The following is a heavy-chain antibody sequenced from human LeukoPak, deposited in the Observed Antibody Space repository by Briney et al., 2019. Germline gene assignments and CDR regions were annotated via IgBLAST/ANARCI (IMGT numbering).Heavy chain of an antibody. J-gene: IGHJ6*02. Sequence: ASVKVSCKASGYTFTSYYMHWVRQAPGQGLEWMGIINPSGGSTSYAQKFQGRVTMTRDTSTSTVYMELSSLRSEDTAVYYCARGPYDSSGYYRDYYYYGMDVWGQGTTVTVSS. D-gene: IGHD3-22*01. CDR1: GYTFTSYY. V-gene: IGHV1-46*01. CDR2: INPSGGST. CDR3: ARGPYDSSGYYRDYYYYGMDV.